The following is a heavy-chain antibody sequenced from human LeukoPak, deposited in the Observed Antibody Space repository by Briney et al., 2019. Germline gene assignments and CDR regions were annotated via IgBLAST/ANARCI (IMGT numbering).Heavy chain of an antibody. J-gene: IGHJ4*02. CDR3: AKAETMTQRGYFDY. Sequence: GGSLRLSCVASGFSFSNYGTHWVRQAPGKGLEWVTFMQYDGSVEFYADSVKGRFTISRDNSKNTVHLQMSSLRAEDTAVYYCAKAETMTQRGYFDYWGQGTLVTVSS. CDR2: MQYDGSVE. D-gene: IGHD1-1*01. V-gene: IGHV3-30*02. CDR1: GFSFSNYG.